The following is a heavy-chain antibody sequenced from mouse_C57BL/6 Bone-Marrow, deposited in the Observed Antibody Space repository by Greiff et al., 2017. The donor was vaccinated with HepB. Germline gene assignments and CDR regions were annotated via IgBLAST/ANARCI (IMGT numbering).Heavy chain of an antibody. CDR2: IYPRSGNT. V-gene: IGHV1-81*01. CDR1: GYTFTSYG. CDR3: ARRAPGYYFDY. D-gene: IGHD3-1*01. Sequence: LQESGAELARPGASVKLSCKASGYTFTSYGISWVKQRTGQGLEWIGEIYPRSGNTYYNEKFKGKATLTADKSSSTAYMELRSLTSEDSAVYFCARRAPGYYFDYWGQGTTLTVSS. J-gene: IGHJ2*01.